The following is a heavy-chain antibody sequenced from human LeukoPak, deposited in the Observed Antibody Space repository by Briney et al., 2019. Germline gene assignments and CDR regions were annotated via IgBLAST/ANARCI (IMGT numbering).Heavy chain of an antibody. CDR1: GLTHRGLW. CDR2: INEDGSEK. CDR3: ARDRDYDSANFDY. Sequence: GGSLRLFCAASGLTHRGLWMSWVSRAPGRGLEWVANINEDGSEKYYVDSVKGRFTISRDNAGNSLDLQMNSLRAEDTAVYYCARDRDYDSANFDYWGQGTLVTVSS. D-gene: IGHD3-22*01. V-gene: IGHV3-7*01. J-gene: IGHJ4*02.